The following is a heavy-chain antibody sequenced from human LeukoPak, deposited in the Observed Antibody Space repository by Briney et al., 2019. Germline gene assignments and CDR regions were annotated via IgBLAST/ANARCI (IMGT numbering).Heavy chain of an antibody. J-gene: IGHJ5*02. CDR2: ICYSGST. D-gene: IGHD3-10*01. V-gene: IGHV4-30-4*01. CDR1: GGSISSGDYY. CDR3: ASEPRYYYGSGSRNWFDP. Sequence: SETLSLTCTVSGGSISSGDYYWSWIRQPPGKGLEWIGYICYSGSTYYNPSLKSRVTISVDTSKNQFSLKLSSVTAADTAVYYCASEPRYYYGSGSRNWFDPWGQGTLVTVSS.